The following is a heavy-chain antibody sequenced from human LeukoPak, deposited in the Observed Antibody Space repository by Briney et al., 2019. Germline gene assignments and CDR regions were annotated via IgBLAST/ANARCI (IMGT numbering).Heavy chain of an antibody. CDR2: IYSSVST. CDR3: AYSGSYGHLGY. J-gene: IGHJ4*02. CDR1: GGSISSNAYY. Sequence: SKTLSLTCTVSGGSISSNAYYWAWIRQPPGKGLEWIGSIYSSVSTYYNPSLKSRVTISVDTSKNQFSLRLSSVTAADTALYYCAYSGSYGHLGYWGQGIPVTVSS. D-gene: IGHD1-26*01. V-gene: IGHV4-39*01.